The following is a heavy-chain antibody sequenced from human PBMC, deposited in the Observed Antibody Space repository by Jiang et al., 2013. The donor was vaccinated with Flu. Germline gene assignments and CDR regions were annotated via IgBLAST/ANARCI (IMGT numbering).Heavy chain of an antibody. V-gene: IGHV5-51*01. CDR3: ARPALRDAFDI. CDR1: GYSFTTYW. Sequence: GAEVKKPGESLKISCKGSGYSFTTYWIAWVRQMPGKGLESMGIIFPSDSDTRYSPSFQGQVTISADKSIDTIYLQWSSLKASDTAIYYCARPALRDAFDIWGQGTVVTVSS. CDR2: IFPSDSDT. J-gene: IGHJ3*02.